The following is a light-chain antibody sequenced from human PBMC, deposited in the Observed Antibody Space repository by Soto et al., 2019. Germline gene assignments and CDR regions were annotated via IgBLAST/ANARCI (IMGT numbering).Light chain of an antibody. Sequence: DIQMTQSPSTLSASVGDRVTITCPASQSISSWLAWYQQKPGKAPKLLISKASNLESGVPSRFSGSGSGTEFTLTISSRHPDEFAAYYCQQYDSYSTFGQGTKLEIK. CDR1: QSISSW. V-gene: IGKV1-5*03. CDR3: QQYDSYST. CDR2: KAS. J-gene: IGKJ2*01.